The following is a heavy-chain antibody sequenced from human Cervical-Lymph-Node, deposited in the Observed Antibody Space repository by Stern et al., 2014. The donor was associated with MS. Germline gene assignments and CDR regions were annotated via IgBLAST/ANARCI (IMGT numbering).Heavy chain of an antibody. V-gene: IGHV1-2*02. J-gene: IGHJ4*02. CDR1: GNTFTVYY. D-gene: IGHD7-27*01. Sequence: QVQLVQSGAEVKKPGASVQGSCKASGNTFTVYYIHWVRQAPGQVLEWLGWMNANSGGTNYAQNFQGRVTMTRDTSISTAYMELSGLTSDDTAIYYCARDLIGDGDLSLDNWGQGTLVTVSS. CDR3: ARDLIGDGDLSLDN. CDR2: MNANSGGT.